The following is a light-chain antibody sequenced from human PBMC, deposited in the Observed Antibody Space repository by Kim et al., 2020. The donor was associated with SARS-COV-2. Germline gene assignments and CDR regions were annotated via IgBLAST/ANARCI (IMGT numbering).Light chain of an antibody. CDR1: KLGDTY. CDR2: QDT. Sequence: SYELTQPPSVSVSPGQTASITCSGDKLGDTYACWYQQKPGQSPVLVIYQDTKRPSGIPERFSGSNSGNTATLTISGTQAMDEADYYCQAWDRSIGVFGGGPQLTVL. V-gene: IGLV3-1*01. CDR3: QAWDRSIGV. J-gene: IGLJ2*01.